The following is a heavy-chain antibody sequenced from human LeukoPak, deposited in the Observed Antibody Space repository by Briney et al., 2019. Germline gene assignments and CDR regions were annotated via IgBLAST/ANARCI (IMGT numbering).Heavy chain of an antibody. CDR1: AFTFSSYA. J-gene: IGHJ4*02. CDR2: ISSNGDNT. V-gene: IGHV3-64*01. CDR3: ARGNYLWFGDFYFDY. D-gene: IGHD3-10*01. Sequence: GGSLRLSCAASAFTFSSYAMHWVRQAPGKGLEYVSAISSNGDNTYYANSVKGRFTISRDNSKNKLYLQMGSLRAEDTAVYYCARGNYLWFGDFYFDYWGQGTLVTVSS.